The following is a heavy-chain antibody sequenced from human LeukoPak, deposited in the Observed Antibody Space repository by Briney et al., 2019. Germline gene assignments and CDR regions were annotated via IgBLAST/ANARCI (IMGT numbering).Heavy chain of an antibody. J-gene: IGHJ4*02. CDR2: IYYSGST. D-gene: IGHD6-19*01. Sequence: SETLSLTCTVSGGSISSSNYYWGWIRQLPGKGLEWIGNIYYSGSTYYKPSLKTRVTISVDTSKNQFSLKLTSVTAADPAVYYCARHASVDGNWPRPLDYWGQGSLVTVSS. CDR3: ARHASVDGNWPRPLDY. CDR1: GGSISSSNYY. V-gene: IGHV4-39*01.